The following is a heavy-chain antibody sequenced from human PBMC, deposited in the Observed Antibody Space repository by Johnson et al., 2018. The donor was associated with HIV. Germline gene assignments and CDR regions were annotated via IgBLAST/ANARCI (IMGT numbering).Heavy chain of an antibody. CDR1: GFTFSSYD. D-gene: IGHD2-8*01. CDR2: INWNGGST. J-gene: IGHJ3*02. V-gene: IGHV3-20*04. CDR3: ARATWSDDAFDI. Sequence: VQLVESGGGLVQPGGSLRLSCAASGFTFSSYDMHWVRQATGKGLEWVSCINWNGGSTGYADSVKGRFTISRDNAKNSLYLQMNSLRAEDTALYYCARATWSDDAFDIWGQGTMVTVSS.